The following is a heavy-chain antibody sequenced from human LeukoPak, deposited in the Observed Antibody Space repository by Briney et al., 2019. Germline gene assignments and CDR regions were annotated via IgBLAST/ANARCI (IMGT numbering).Heavy chain of an antibody. V-gene: IGHV1-18*01. CDR1: GYTLTELS. CDR3: ASVIAAAGFYYFDY. Sequence: ASVKVSRKVSGYTLTELSMHWVRQAPGQGLEWMGWISAYNGNTNYAQKLQGRVTMTTDTSTSTAYMELRSLRSDDTAVYYCASVIAAAGFYYFDYWGQGTLVTVSS. D-gene: IGHD6-13*01. J-gene: IGHJ4*02. CDR2: ISAYNGNT.